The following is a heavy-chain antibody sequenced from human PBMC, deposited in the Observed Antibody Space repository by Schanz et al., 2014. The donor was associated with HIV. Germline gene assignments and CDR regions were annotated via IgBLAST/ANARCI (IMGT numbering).Heavy chain of an antibody. CDR3: ARGGGQFDYYESSGYGNWFDS. Sequence: EVQQVLESGGGLVQPGGSRRLSCAVSGLPFSTSAMSWVRQAPGKGLEWVSDISGSGGSTYYADSVKGRFTISRDNSKNTLSVQMSSLRAEDTAVYYCARGGGQFDYYESSGYGNWFDSWGQGTLVTVSS. CDR2: ISGSGGST. CDR1: GLPFSTSA. J-gene: IGHJ5*01. D-gene: IGHD3-22*01. V-gene: IGHV3-23*01.